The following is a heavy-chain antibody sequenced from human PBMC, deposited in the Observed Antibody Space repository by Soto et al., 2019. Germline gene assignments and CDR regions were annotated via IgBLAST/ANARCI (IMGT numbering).Heavy chain of an antibody. CDR1: GDIVSSNSAA. CDR2: TYYRSKWYN. V-gene: IGHV6-1*01. D-gene: IGHD6-13*01. CDR3: AREWPNYSSSWDWYYSDY. Sequence: SQTLSLTCAISGDIVSSNSAAWNWIRQSPSRGLEWLGRTYYRSKWYNDYAVSVKSRITINPDTSKNQFSLQLNSVTPEDTAVYYCAREWPNYSSSWDWYYSDYWGKGTLVTVSS. J-gene: IGHJ4*02.